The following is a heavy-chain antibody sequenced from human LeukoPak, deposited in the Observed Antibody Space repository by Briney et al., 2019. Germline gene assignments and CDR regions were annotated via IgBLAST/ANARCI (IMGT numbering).Heavy chain of an antibody. V-gene: IGHV3-23*01. CDR2: ISGSGSGT. CDR1: GFTFSTYA. CDR3: ARSGTEDGYNIYFDH. Sequence: GGSLRVSCATSGFTFSTYATSWVRQAPGKGLEWVSLISGSGSGTHYADSVKGRFTISRDNSKNMLYLHMNSLRADDTAVYYCARSGTEDGYNIYFDHWGQGTLVTVSS. J-gene: IGHJ4*02. D-gene: IGHD5-24*01.